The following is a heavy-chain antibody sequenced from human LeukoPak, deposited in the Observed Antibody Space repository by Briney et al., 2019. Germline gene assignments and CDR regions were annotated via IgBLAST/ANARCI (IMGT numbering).Heavy chain of an antibody. CDR1: GFTFSRYW. D-gene: IGHD2-2*01. V-gene: IGHV3-7*03. Sequence: GGSLRLSCAASGFTFSRYWMSWVRQAPGKGLEWVANIKQDGSEKYYVDSVKGRFTISSDNAKNSLFLQMNSLRAEDTALYYCARGVILPAAVFQYWGQGTLVTVSS. CDR3: ARGVILPAAVFQY. J-gene: IGHJ1*01. CDR2: IKQDGSEK.